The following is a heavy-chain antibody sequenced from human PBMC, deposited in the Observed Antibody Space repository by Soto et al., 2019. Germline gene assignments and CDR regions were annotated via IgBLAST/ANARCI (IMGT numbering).Heavy chain of an antibody. V-gene: IGHV3-33*01. CDR1: GFTFSSYG. J-gene: IGHJ3*02. D-gene: IGHD3-22*01. CDR2: IWYDGSNK. Sequence: QVQLVESGGGVVQPGRSLRLSCAASGFTFSSYGMHWVRQAPGKGLEWVAVIWYDGSNKYYADSVKGRFTISRDNSKNTLYLQMNSLRAEDTAVYYCARDTEDAYDSDPRFRAFDIWGQGTMVTVSS. CDR3: ARDTEDAYDSDPRFRAFDI.